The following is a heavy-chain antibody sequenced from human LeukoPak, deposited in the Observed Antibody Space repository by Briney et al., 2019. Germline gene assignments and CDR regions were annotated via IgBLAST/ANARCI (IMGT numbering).Heavy chain of an antibody. D-gene: IGHD2-15*01. Sequence: PSETLSLTCTVSGGSLSSSSYYWGWIRQPPGKGLEWLGCIYYSGSTYYTPSLKSRVTISVDTSKNQFALKLSSVTAADTAVYYCASSGGAKLGGGAFDIWGQGTMVTVS. CDR2: IYYSGST. J-gene: IGHJ3*02. V-gene: IGHV4-39*01. CDR1: GGSLSSSSYY. CDR3: ASSGGAKLGGGAFDI.